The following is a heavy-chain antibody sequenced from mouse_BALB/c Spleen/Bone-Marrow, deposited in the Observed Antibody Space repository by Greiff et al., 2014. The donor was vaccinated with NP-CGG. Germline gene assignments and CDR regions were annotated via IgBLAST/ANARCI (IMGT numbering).Heavy chain of an antibody. Sequence: VQLQQSGPELVKPGASMKISCKASGYSFTGYTMNWVKQSHGKNLEWIGLINPYNGGTSYNQKFKGKATLTVDKSSSTAYMELLSLTSEDSADYSCARGGYSHYYAMDYWGQGTSVTVSS. CDR2: INPYNGGT. J-gene: IGHJ4*01. CDR3: ARGGYSHYYAMDY. V-gene: IGHV1-18*01. CDR1: GYSFTGYT. D-gene: IGHD2-3*01.